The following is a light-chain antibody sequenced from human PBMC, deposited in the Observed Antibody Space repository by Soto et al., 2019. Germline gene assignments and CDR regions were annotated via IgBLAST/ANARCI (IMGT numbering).Light chain of an antibody. CDR2: DAS. CDR3: QQYGSSPPRT. CDR1: QSVSSH. Sequence: LTPSLANLSLSLGERATVVSRAIQSVSSHLAWYQQKRGQAPRLLIYDASSRASGIPARFSGSGSGTDFTLTISYLEPEDFAVYYCQQYGSSPPRTFGQGTKV. J-gene: IGKJ1*01. V-gene: IGKV3-11*01.